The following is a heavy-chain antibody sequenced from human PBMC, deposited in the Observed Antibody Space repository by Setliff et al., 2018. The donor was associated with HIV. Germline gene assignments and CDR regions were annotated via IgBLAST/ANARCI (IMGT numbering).Heavy chain of an antibody. D-gene: IGHD2-21*02. CDR1: GGTFSSYA. V-gene: IGHV1-69*05. Sequence: SVKVSCKASGGTFSSYAISWVRQAPGQGLEWMGGIIPIFGTANYAQKFQVRVTITRDTSATTAYMELSSLRSEDTAIFYCAREPSGGDDAFDIWGQGTMVTVSS. J-gene: IGHJ3*02. CDR3: AREPSGGDDAFDI. CDR2: IIPIFGTA.